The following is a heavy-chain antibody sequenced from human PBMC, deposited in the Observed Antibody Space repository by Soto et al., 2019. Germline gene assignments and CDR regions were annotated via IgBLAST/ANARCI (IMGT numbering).Heavy chain of an antibody. V-gene: IGHV4-34*01. CDR3: AFSTMGQTLDLAY. D-gene: IGHD3-10*01. J-gene: IGHJ4*02. CDR2: INHSGIT. Sequence: QVQLQQWGAGLLKPSETLSLTCAVYGASFSGYFCSWIRQPPGKGLEWIGEINHSGITKYKPSLKSRVTISGDTSRHQFSRKLGSVTAADTAVYYCAFSTMGQTLDLAYWGRGTLVTVSS. CDR1: GASFSGYF.